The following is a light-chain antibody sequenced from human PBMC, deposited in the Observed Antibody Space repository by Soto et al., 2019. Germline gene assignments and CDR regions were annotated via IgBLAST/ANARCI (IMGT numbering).Light chain of an antibody. CDR2: GES. J-gene: IGKJ2*01. Sequence: EIGLTQSPGTMSLSAGERVTLSCRASQSVRSSQLAWCQQKPGQAPSHLIYGESSRATGIPDRFSGSGSGTDFTLTISRLEPEDFAVYYCQQYSWSPYTFGQGTKLDIK. V-gene: IGKV3-20*01. CDR3: QQYSWSPYT. CDR1: QSVRSSQ.